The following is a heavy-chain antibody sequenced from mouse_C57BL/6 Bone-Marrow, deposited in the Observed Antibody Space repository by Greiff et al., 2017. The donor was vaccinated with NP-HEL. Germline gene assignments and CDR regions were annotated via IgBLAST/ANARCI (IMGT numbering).Heavy chain of an antibody. CDR1: GYTFTSYW. D-gene: IGHD2-5*01. CDR3: GYYSNHPGYFDV. J-gene: IGHJ1*03. CDR2: IHPSDSDT. V-gene: IGHV1-74*01. Sequence: QVQLKQPGAELVKPGASVKVSCKASGYTFTSYWMHWVKQRPGQGLEWIGRIHPSDSDTNYNQKFKGKATLTVDKSSSTAYMQLSSLTSEDSAVYYCGYYSNHPGYFDVWGTGTTVTVSS.